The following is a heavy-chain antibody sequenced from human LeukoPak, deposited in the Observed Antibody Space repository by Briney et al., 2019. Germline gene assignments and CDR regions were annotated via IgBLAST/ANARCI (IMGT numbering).Heavy chain of an antibody. J-gene: IGHJ4*02. CDR1: GFTFSSYG. V-gene: IGHV3-30*18. Sequence: GGSLILSCAASGFTFSSYGMHWVRQAPGKGLEWVAVISYDGSNKYYADSVKGRFTISRDNSKNTLYLQMNSLRAEDTAVYYCAKARYSGYDTRGVVDYWGQGTLVTVSS. CDR2: ISYDGSNK. CDR3: AKARYSGYDTRGVVDY. D-gene: IGHD5-12*01.